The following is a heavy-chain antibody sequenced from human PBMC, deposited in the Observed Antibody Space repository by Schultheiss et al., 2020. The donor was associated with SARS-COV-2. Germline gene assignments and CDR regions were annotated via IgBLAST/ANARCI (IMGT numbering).Heavy chain of an antibody. CDR2: ISSSGSTI. D-gene: IGHD3-3*01. CDR1: GFTFSNYA. CDR3: ARDGFFYDFWSGYADY. J-gene: IGHJ4*02. Sequence: GGSLRLSCAASGFTFSNYAMSWVRQAPGKGLEWVSYISSSGSTIYYADSVKGRFTISRDNAKNSLYLQMNSLRAEDTAVYYCARDGFFYDFWSGYADYWGQGTLVTVSS. V-gene: IGHV3-48*03.